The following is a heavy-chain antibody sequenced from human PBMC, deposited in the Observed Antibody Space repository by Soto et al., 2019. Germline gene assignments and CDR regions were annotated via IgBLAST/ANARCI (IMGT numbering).Heavy chain of an antibody. V-gene: IGHV1-18*04. CDR1: GSTFTSNG. Sequence: ASVKVSCKVSGSTFTSNGIGWVRQAPGQGLEWLGWISTYNENMDSAPKLEDRLTMTTDRSTTTAYMELRNLESDDTAVYYCATPTPLRGAMITNINFDFWGQGTPVTVSS. CDR3: ATPTPLRGAMITNINFDF. J-gene: IGHJ4*02. CDR2: ISTYNENM. D-gene: IGHD3-10*01.